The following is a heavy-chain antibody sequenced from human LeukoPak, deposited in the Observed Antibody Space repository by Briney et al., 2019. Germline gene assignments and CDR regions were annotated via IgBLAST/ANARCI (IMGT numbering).Heavy chain of an antibody. V-gene: IGHV3-7*01. Sequence: GGSLRLSCAASGFTFSSYWMSWVRQAPGKGLEWVANIKQDGSEKYYVDSVKGRFTISRDNAKNSLYLQMNSLRAEDTAVYYCARDRRSRVQITIFGEGDYWGQGTLVTVSS. CDR3: ARDRRSRVQITIFGEGDY. CDR1: GFTFSSYW. J-gene: IGHJ4*02. D-gene: IGHD3-3*01. CDR2: IKQDGSEK.